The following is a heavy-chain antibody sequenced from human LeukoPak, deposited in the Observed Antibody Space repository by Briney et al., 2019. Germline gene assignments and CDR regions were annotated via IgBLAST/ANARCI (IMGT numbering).Heavy chain of an antibody. Sequence: GSLRISRARFGFTFSSFGMDWVRPGSGKGLGGGAFIRYDGSNKYYADSVKGRFTISRDNSKNTLYLQMNSLRAEDTAVYYCAKDLTTVTTSDFDYWGQGTLVTVSS. CDR2: IRYDGSNK. D-gene: IGHD4-11*01. CDR1: GFTFSSFG. CDR3: AKDLTTVTTSDFDY. J-gene: IGHJ4*02. V-gene: IGHV3-30*02.